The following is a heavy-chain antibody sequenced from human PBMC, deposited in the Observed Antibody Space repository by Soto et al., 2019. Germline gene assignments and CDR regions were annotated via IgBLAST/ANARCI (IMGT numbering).Heavy chain of an antibody. V-gene: IGHV4-30-2*01. J-gene: IGHJ5*02. D-gene: IGHD6-19*01. CDR1: GDSYSISTYS. CDR3: AGMPYPSGLRFDP. CDR2: IYQSGVT. Sequence: PSETLSLTCNMSGDSYSISTYSWSWIRQPPGKALQWIGFIYQSGVTSYNPSLASRVSISRDRSNNQCSPKLKSVTAADTAVYFCAGMPYPSGLRFDPWGPVTLVTVSS.